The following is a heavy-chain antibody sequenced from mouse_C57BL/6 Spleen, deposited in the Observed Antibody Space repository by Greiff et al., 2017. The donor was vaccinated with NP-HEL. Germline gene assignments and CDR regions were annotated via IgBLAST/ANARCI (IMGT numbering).Heavy chain of an antibody. CDR3: ARTGQLRIYYYAMDY. J-gene: IGHJ4*01. CDR2: INPSNGGT. D-gene: IGHD3-2*02. CDR1: GYTFTSYW. V-gene: IGHV1-53*01. Sequence: QVQLQQPGTELVKPGASVKLSCKASGYTFTSYWMHWVKQRPGQGLEWIGNINPSNGGTNYNEKFKSKATLPVDKSSSTAYMQLSSLTSEDSAVYYCARTGQLRIYYYAMDYWGQGTSVTVSS.